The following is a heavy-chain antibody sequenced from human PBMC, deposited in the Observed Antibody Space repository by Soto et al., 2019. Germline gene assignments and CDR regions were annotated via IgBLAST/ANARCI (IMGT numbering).Heavy chain of an antibody. CDR2: IYYSGST. J-gene: IGHJ3*02. D-gene: IGHD3-22*01. CDR3: ARGAMLVPNYAFDI. V-gene: IGHV4-39*01. Sequence: SETLSLTCTVSGGSISSSSYYWGWIRQPPGKGLEWIGSIYYSGSTYYNPSLKSRVTISVDTSKNQFSLKLSSVTAADTAVYYCARGAMLVPNYAFDIWGQGTMVTVSS. CDR1: GGSISSSSYY.